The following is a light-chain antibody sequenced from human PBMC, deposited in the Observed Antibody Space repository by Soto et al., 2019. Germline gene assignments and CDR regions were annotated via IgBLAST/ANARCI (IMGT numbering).Light chain of an antibody. CDR2: KAS. CDR1: QSISSW. CDR3: QQYTNTNNPWM. J-gene: IGKJ1*01. V-gene: IGKV1-5*03. Sequence: DIQMTQSPSTLSASVGDRVTITCRASQSISSWLAWYQQKPGKAPKLLINKASSLESGVPSRFSGSGSGTEFTLTISSLQPDDSATYYCQQYTNTNNPWMFGQGTKVDNK.